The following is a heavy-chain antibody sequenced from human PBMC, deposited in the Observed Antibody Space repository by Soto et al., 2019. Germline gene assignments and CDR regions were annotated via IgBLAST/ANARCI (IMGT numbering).Heavy chain of an antibody. CDR2: IYYSGST. J-gene: IGHJ6*03. CDR1: GDSISISSHY. V-gene: IGHV4-39*01. Sequence: QLQLQESCPGLVKPSETLSLTCTVSGDSISISSHYWGWLRQPPGKGLEWIANIYYSGSTYYNPSLKSRVTISVDSSQNQVSLKLGSVTAADTAVYYCARMNIVGVLYYDMDAWGPGTTVTVSS. D-gene: IGHD3-3*02. CDR3: ARMNIVGVLYYDMDA.